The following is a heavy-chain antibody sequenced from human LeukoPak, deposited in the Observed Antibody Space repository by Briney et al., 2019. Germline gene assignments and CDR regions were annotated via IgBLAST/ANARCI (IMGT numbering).Heavy chain of an antibody. CDR2: ISSSGTTM. V-gene: IGHV3-48*03. D-gene: IGHD1-1*01. Sequence: GGSLRLSCAASGFTLSSYEMNWVRQAPGKGLEWVSYISSSGTTMYYADSVKGRFTISRDNAKNSLYLQVNSLRAEDTAVYYCARDRTFKDAFDMWGQGTMVTVSS. CDR1: GFTLSSYE. J-gene: IGHJ3*02. CDR3: ARDRTFKDAFDM.